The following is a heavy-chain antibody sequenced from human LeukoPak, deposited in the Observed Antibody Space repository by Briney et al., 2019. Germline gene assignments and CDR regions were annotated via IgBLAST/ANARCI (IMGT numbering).Heavy chain of an antibody. CDR3: ARDFGGSPFDY. V-gene: IGHV3-33*01. CDR1: GFTFSSYG. J-gene: IGHJ4*02. D-gene: IGHD6-25*01. CDR2: IWNDGSNE. Sequence: SGRSLRLSCAASGFTFSSYGMHWVRQAPGKGLEWVAVIWNDGSNENYADSVKGRFTISRDNSKSTLYLQMNSLRAEDTAVYYCARDFGGSPFDYWGQGTLVTVSS.